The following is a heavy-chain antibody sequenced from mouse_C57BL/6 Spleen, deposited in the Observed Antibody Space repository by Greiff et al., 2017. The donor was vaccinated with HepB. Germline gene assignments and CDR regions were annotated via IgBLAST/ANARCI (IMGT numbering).Heavy chain of an antibody. CDR3: ARYPDYYGSSYGGYFDY. CDR2: ILPGSGST. Sequence: QVQLKQSGAELMKPGASVKLSCKATGYTFTGYWIEWVKQRPGHGLEWIGEILPGSGSTNYNEKFKGKATFTADTSSNTAYMQLSSLTTEDSAIYYCARYPDYYGSSYGGYFDYWGQGTTLTVSS. D-gene: IGHD1-1*01. J-gene: IGHJ2*01. CDR1: GYTFTGYW. V-gene: IGHV1-9*01.